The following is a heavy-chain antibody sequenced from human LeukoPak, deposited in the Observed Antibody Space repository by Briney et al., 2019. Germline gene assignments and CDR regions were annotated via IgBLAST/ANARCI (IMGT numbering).Heavy chain of an antibody. Sequence: SETLSLTCTVSGGSISSHYWSWIRQPPGKGLEWIGSIYHSGSTYYNPSLKSRVTISLDTSENQFSLKLSSVTAADTAVYYCARDLYSSGWGYFDYWGQGTLVTVSS. CDR3: ARDLYSSGWGYFDY. CDR2: IYHSGST. CDR1: GGSISSHY. J-gene: IGHJ4*02. V-gene: IGHV4-38-2*02. D-gene: IGHD6-19*01.